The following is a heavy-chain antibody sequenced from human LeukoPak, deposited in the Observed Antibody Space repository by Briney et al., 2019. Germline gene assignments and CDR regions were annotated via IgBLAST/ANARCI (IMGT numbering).Heavy chain of an antibody. D-gene: IGHD6-19*01. V-gene: IGHV3-21*01. CDR3: ARNLHLEAVAVGY. Sequence: PGGSLRLSCAASGFTFSSYSMNWVRQAPGKGLEWVSSISSSSSYIYYADSVKGRFTISRDNAKNSLYPQMNSLRAEDTAVYYCARNLHLEAVAVGYWGQGTLVTVSS. CDR1: GFTFSSYS. CDR2: ISSSSSYI. J-gene: IGHJ4*02.